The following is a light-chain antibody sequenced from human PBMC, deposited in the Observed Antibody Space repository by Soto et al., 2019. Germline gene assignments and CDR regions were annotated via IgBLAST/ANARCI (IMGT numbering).Light chain of an antibody. Sequence: QSALTQPASVSGSPGQSITISCTGTSSDIGAYNFVSWYQQHPGKAPKLMLYDVNIRPSGVSNRFSGSKSGNTASLTISGLQAEDEADYYCTSWTTSTTMIFGGVTNLTVL. V-gene: IGLV2-14*03. J-gene: IGLJ2*01. CDR2: DVN. CDR1: SSDIGAYNF. CDR3: TSWTTSTTMI.